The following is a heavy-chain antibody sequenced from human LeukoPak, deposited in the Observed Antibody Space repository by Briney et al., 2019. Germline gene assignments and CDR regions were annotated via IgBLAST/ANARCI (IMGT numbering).Heavy chain of an antibody. CDR3: ANIAAAIAGGANCDH. J-gene: IGHJ4*02. D-gene: IGHD6-13*01. CDR1: GYTFTGYY. V-gene: IGHV1-2*02. Sequence: ASVSVSCKSSGYTFTGYYMHCVPQAPGQGLEWMGWLNPNSGGTNYTQKFQGRVTMTRDTSIRTAYMELNRLISDDTAIYYCANIAAAIAGGANCDHWGQGTLVTVSS. CDR2: LNPNSGGT.